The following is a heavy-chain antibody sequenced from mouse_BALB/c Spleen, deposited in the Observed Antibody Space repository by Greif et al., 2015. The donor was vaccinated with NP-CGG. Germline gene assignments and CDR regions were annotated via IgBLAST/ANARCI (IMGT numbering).Heavy chain of an antibody. CDR3: TRYGGLDHFYAMDY. Sequence: QVQLQQSGAELVKPGASVKLSCKASGYTFTSYYMYWVKQRPGQGLEWIGGINPSNGGTNFNEKFKSKATLNVDKSSSTASMQLSSLPSEDSAVYFCTRYGGLDHFYAMDYWGQGSSVTVSS. CDR2: INPSNGGT. J-gene: IGHJ4*01. V-gene: IGHV1S81*02. CDR1: GYTFTSYY. D-gene: IGHD1-1*02.